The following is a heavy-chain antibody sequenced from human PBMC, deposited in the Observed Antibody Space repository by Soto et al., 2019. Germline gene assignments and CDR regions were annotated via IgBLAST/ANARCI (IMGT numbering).Heavy chain of an antibody. Sequence: SETLSLTCTVSGGSISSGDYYWSWIRQPPGKGLEWIGYIYYSGSTYYNPSLKSRVTISVDTSKNQFSLKLSSVTAADTAVYYCAREWKVTMVRGDTYNWFDPWGQGTLVTVSS. CDR1: GGSISSGDYY. CDR3: AREWKVTMVRGDTYNWFDP. V-gene: IGHV4-30-4*01. J-gene: IGHJ5*02. CDR2: IYYSGST. D-gene: IGHD3-10*01.